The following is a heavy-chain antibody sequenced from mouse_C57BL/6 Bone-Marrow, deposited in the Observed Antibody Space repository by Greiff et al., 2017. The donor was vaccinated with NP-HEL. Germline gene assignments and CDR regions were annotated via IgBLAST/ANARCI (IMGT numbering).Heavy chain of an antibody. CDR2: INPNYGTT. D-gene: IGHD1-1*01. J-gene: IGHJ4*01. Sequence: VQLQQSGPELVKPGASVKISCQASGYSFTDSNMNWVKQSNGKSLEWIGVINPNYGTTSYNQKFKGKATLTVYQSSSSAYMQLNSLTSEDAAVYYWARRNYYGSSLNYYAMDYWGQGTSVTVSS. CDR1: GYSFTDSN. CDR3: ARRNYYGSSLNYYAMDY. V-gene: IGHV1-39*01.